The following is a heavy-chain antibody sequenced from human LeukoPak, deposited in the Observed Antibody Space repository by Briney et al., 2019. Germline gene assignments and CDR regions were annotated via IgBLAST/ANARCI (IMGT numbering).Heavy chain of an antibody. D-gene: IGHD3-9*01. J-gene: IGHJ4*02. V-gene: IGHV4-39*07. CDR3: ARVTGYMIEDYFDY. CDR1: GGSISSSSYY. Sequence: SETLSLTCTVSGGSISSSSYYWGWIRQPPGKGLEWIGSIYYSGSTNYNPSLKSRVTISVDTSKNQFSLKLRSVTAADTAVYYCARVTGYMIEDYFDYWGQGILVTVSS. CDR2: IYYSGST.